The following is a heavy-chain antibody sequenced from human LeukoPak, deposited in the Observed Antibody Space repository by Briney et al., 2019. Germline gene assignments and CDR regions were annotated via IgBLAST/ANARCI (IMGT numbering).Heavy chain of an antibody. CDR1: GFTFSGSW. J-gene: IGHJ4*02. V-gene: IGHV3-7*01. CDR3: ARYRHLYY. D-gene: IGHD3-16*01. Sequence: PGESLRPSCAASGFTFSGSWMSWVRQAPGKGLEWVASINQDGGEKYSLDSVKGRFTISRDNTKSSLYLQMNSLRAEDTAMYYCARYRHLYYWGQGTLVTVSS. CDR2: INQDGGEK.